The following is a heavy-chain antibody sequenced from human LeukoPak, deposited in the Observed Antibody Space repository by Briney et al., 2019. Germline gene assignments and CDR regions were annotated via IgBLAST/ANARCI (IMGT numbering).Heavy chain of an antibody. CDR3: ARGGIAAAATYFDY. CDR1: GFTFSSYA. J-gene: IGHJ4*02. CDR2: ISSSSSYI. V-gene: IGHV3-21*01. Sequence: PGGSLRLSCAASGFTFSSYAMSWVRQAPGKGLECLSSISSSSSYIYYADSVKGRFTIYRDNAKNSLYLQMNSLRAEDTAVYYCARGGIAAAATYFDYWGQGTLVTVSS. D-gene: IGHD6-13*01.